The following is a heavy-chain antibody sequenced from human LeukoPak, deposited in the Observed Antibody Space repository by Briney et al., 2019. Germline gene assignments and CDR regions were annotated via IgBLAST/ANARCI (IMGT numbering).Heavy chain of an antibody. CDR1: GFTFSSYS. D-gene: IGHD6-19*01. Sequence: GGSLRLSCAASGFTFSSYSMNWVRQAPGKGLEWVSYISSSSSTIYYADSVKGRFTISRDNAKNSLYLQMNSLRAEDTAVYYCARAGWQWLGSDFDYWGQGTLVTVSS. CDR3: ARAGWQWLGSDFDY. J-gene: IGHJ4*02. CDR2: ISSSSSTI. V-gene: IGHV3-48*01.